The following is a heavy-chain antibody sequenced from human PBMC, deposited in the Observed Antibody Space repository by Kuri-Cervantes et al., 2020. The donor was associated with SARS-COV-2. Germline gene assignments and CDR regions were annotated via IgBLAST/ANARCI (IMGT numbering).Heavy chain of an antibody. CDR1: GYTISSGYY. V-gene: IGHV4-61*01. CDR2: IYYSGST. CDR3: ARDLLLYYDSSGYHNWFDP. J-gene: IGHJ5*02. D-gene: IGHD3-22*01. Sequence: GSLRLSCAVSGYTISSGYYWSWIRQPPGKGLEWIGYIYYSGSTNYNPSLKSRVTISVDTSKNQFSLKLSSVTAADTAVYYCARDLLLYYDSSGYHNWFDPWGQGTLVTVSS.